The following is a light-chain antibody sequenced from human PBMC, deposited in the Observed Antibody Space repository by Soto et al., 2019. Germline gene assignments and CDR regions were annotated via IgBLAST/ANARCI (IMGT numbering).Light chain of an antibody. J-gene: IGLJ1*01. CDR1: SSNIGVGSD. CDR2: GNS. CDR3: QSYGSSLRGSNV. Sequence: QSVLTQPPSVSGAPGQRVTISCTGSSSNIGVGSDKHWYQQLPGTAPKLLIYGNSHRPSGVPDRCSGSKSGTSASLAITGLQADDEADYYCQSYGSSLRGSNVFGTGTKLTVL. V-gene: IGLV1-40*01.